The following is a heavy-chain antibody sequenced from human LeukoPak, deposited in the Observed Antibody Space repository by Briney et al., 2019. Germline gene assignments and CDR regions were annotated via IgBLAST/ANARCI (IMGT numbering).Heavy chain of an antibody. D-gene: IGHD3-9*01. J-gene: IGHJ6*03. CDR1: GFTFGNAW. V-gene: IGHV3-15*01. Sequence: GGSLRLSCAASGFTFGNAWMSWVRQAPGKGPAGFCCIKSKTDGWATDYAAPVKGRFTISRDDSKNTLYLQMNSLRAEDTAVYYCAKDPSVRYFDWLPQDYYYYYMDVWGKGTTVTVSS. CDR3: AKDPSVRYFDWLPQDYYYYYMDV. CDR2: IKSKTDGWAT.